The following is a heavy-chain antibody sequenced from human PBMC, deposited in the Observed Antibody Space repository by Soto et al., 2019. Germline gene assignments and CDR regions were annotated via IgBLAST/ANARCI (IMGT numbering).Heavy chain of an antibody. CDR2: IKWDASEK. Sequence: GGSLRLSCAASGVTFGSYWMSWVRQAPGKGPEWLATIKWDASEKKYVDSVKGRFTTSRDNAKNALYLQMDSLRAEDTAVYYCARDSRYGSRASVNHYLDYWGQGTLVTVSS. CDR1: GVTFGSYW. CDR3: ARDSRYGSRASVNHYLDY. J-gene: IGHJ4*01. V-gene: IGHV3-7*01. D-gene: IGHD3-10*01.